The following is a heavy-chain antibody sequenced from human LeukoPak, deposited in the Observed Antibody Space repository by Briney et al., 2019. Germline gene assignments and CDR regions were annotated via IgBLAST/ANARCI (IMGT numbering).Heavy chain of an antibody. V-gene: IGHV4-59*08. Sequence: SETLSLTCTVSGGSISSYYWSWIRQPPGKGLEWIGYIYYSGSTNYNPSLKSRVTISVDTSKNQFSLKLSSVTAADTAVYYCARHVYDSSGYYSHAFDIWGQGTMVTVSS. CDR3: ARHVYDSSGYYSHAFDI. CDR1: GGSISSYY. D-gene: IGHD3-22*01. J-gene: IGHJ3*02. CDR2: IYYSGST.